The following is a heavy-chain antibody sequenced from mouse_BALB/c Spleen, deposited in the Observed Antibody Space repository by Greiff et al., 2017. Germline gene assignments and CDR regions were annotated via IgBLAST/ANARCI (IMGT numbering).Heavy chain of an antibody. CDR2: ISSGSSTI. CDR3: ARARDYFDY. J-gene: IGHJ2*01. Sequence: EVQLVESGGGLVQPGGSRKLSCAASGFTFSSFGMHWVRQAPEKGLEWVAYISSGSSTIYYADTVKGRFTISRDNPKNTLFLQMTSLRSEDTAMYYCARARDYFDYWGQGTTLTVSS. V-gene: IGHV5-17*02. CDR1: GFTFSSFG.